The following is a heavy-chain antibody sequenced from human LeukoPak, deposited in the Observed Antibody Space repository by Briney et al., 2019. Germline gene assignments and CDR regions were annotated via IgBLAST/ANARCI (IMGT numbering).Heavy chain of an antibody. V-gene: IGHV3-23*01. Sequence: HGGSLRLSCAASGFTFSSYAMSWVRQAPRKDLYCVSAISGSCRSTDYSDSVKCRFTISRDNSKNTLYLQMNSLRAQDTAVYYCAKDRSVVVVAATHPWFDPWGQGTLVTVSS. J-gene: IGHJ5*02. CDR2: ISGSCRST. CDR1: GFTFSSYA. CDR3: AKDRSVVVVAATHPWFDP. D-gene: IGHD2-15*01.